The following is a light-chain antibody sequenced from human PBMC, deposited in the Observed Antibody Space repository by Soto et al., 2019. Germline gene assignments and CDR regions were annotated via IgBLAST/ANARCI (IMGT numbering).Light chain of an antibody. J-gene: IGLJ3*02. CDR2: GNT. CDR3: QSWDSSLSGVV. V-gene: IGLV1-40*01. CDR1: SSNIGTGYD. Sequence: QSALTQPPSVSGAPGQRVTISCTESSSNIGTGYDVHWYQQLPGTAPKLLIYGNTNRPSGVPDRFSGSKSGTSASLTITGLQAEDEADYYCQSWDSSLSGVVFGGGTKLTVL.